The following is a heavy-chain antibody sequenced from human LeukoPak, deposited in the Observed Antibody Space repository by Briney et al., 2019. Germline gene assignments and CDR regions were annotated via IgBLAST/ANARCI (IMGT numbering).Heavy chain of an antibody. CDR2: IYSSGST. CDR3: ARHGQERAMVNPLYYFDY. D-gene: IGHD5-18*01. J-gene: IGHJ4*02. CDR1: GGSISTYY. V-gene: IGHV4-4*07. Sequence: PSETLSLTCTVSGGSISTYYWIWIRQPAGKGLEWIGRIYSSGSTNYNPSLKSRVTMSIDTSKNEFSLKLSSVTAADTAVYYCARHGQERAMVNPLYYFDYWGQGTLVTVSS.